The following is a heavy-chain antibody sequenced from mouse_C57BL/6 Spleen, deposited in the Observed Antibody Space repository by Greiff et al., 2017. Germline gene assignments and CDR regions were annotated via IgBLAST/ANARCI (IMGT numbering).Heavy chain of an antibody. Sequence: QVQLQQPGAELVKPGASVKLSCKASGYTFTSYWMHWVKQRPGRGLEWIGRIDPNSGGTKYNEKFKSKATLTVDKPSSTAYMQLSSLTSEDSAVSYCARIPITTVVATDWYFDVWGTGTTVTVSS. D-gene: IGHD1-1*01. V-gene: IGHV1-72*01. CDR1: GYTFTSYW. CDR2: IDPNSGGT. J-gene: IGHJ1*03. CDR3: ARIPITTVVATDWYFDV.